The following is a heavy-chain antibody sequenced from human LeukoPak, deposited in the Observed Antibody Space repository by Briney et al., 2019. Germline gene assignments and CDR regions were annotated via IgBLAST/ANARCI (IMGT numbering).Heavy chain of an antibody. Sequence: SETLSLTCTVSGGSVSSGSYYWSWIRQPPGKGLEWIGYIYYSGITNYNPSLKSRVTISVDTSKNQFSLKLSSVTAADTAVYYCARFTRGYCSGGSCYYFDYWGQGTLVTVSS. V-gene: IGHV4-61*01. CDR1: GGSVSSGSYY. CDR3: ARFTRGYCSGGSCYYFDY. J-gene: IGHJ4*02. D-gene: IGHD2-15*01. CDR2: IYYSGIT.